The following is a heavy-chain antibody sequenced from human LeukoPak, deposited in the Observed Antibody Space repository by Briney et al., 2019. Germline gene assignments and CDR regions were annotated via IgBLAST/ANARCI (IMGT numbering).Heavy chain of an antibody. J-gene: IGHJ3*01. CDR1: GASISSYY. CDR3: ATLGYCSASSC. CDR2: IYYSGST. D-gene: IGHD2-15*01. V-gene: IGHV4-59*08. Sequence: PSETLSLTCTVSGASISSYYWSWIRQPPGKGLEWIGYIYYSGSTNYNPSLKSRVTISVDTSKNQFSLKLSSVTAADTAVYYCATLGYCSASSCWGQRRTLTVSS.